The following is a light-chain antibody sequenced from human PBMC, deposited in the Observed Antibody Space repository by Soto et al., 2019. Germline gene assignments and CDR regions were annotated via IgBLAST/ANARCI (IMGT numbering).Light chain of an antibody. CDR1: QSVLYSSNNNNY. J-gene: IGKJ3*01. V-gene: IGKV4-1*01. CDR2: WAS. Sequence: DIVMTQSPDSLAVSLGERATINCKSSQSVLYSSNNNNYLAWYQQKPGQPPKLLIYWASTRESGVPDRFSGSGSGTDFTLTISSLQAEDVAVYDCQQYYSTLTFGPGNKVDIK. CDR3: QQYYSTLT.